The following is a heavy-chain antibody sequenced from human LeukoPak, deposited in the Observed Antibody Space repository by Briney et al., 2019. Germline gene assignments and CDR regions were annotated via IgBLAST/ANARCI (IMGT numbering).Heavy chain of an antibody. D-gene: IGHD6-13*01. CDR1: GFPFSTYW. J-gene: IGHJ4*02. Sequence: PGGSLRLSCAASGFPFSTYWMSWVRQAPGKGLEWVANINQDGTEKYYVDSVKGRFTISRDYAKNSLYLQMNSLRAEDTAVYYCARESFGVAVGGTRVDYWGQGTLVTVSS. V-gene: IGHV3-7*01. CDR3: ARESFGVAVGGTRVDY. CDR2: INQDGTEK.